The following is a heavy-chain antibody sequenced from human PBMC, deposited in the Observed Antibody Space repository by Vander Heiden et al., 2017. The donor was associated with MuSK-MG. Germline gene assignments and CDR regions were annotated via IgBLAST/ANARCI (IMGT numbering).Heavy chain of an antibody. J-gene: IGHJ4*02. Sequence: EVQLVESGGGLVQPGGSLRLSCIASGFPFRNYYMHWVRQAPGKGLVWVSCISGDGRTTSYADSVKGRFTISRDSDKKTLYLQLNSLTAEDTAIYYCARDRNPTVFDYWGQGTLVTVSS. D-gene: IGHD1-1*01. CDR2: ISGDGRTT. CDR3: ARDRNPTVFDY. CDR1: GFPFRNYY. V-gene: IGHV3-74*01.